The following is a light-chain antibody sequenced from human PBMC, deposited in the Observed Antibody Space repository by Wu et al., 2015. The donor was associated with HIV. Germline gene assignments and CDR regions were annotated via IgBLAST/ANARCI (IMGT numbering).Light chain of an antibody. Sequence: DIQMTQSPSSLSASVGDRVTITCRASQPISSYLAWYQQKPGKAPQLLIFAASTLQSGVPSRFSGSGSGTDFTLTINSLLPEDVATYYCQKYNDAPWTFGQGTKVEIE. CDR1: QPISSY. V-gene: IGKV1-27*01. J-gene: IGKJ1*01. CDR3: QKYNDAPWT. CDR2: AAS.